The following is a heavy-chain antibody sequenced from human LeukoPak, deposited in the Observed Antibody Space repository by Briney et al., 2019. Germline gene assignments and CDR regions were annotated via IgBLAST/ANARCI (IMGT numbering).Heavy chain of an antibody. J-gene: IGHJ4*02. CDR3: ATTGGESSSWYVLDY. V-gene: IGHV1-18*01. Sequence: ASVKVSCKASGYTFTSYGISWVRQAPGQGLEWMGWISAYNGNTNYAQKLQGRVTMTTDTSTSTAYMELSSLRSEDTAVYYCATTGGESSSWYVLDYWGQGTLVTVSS. CDR2: ISAYNGNT. D-gene: IGHD6-13*01. CDR1: GYTFTSYG.